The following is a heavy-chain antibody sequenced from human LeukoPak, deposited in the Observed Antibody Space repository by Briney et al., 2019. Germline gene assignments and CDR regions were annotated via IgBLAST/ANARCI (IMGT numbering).Heavy chain of an antibody. CDR3: ARSVLMVYATDAFDI. D-gene: IGHD2-8*01. CDR2: IKQDGGEK. V-gene: IGHV3-7*01. J-gene: IGHJ3*02. Sequence: GGSLRLSCAASGFTFSSYWMSWVRQAPGKGLEWVANIKQDGGEKYYVDSVKGRFTISRDNAKNSLYLQMNSLRAEDTAVYYCARSVLMVYATDAFDIWGQGTMVTVSS. CDR1: GFTFSSYW.